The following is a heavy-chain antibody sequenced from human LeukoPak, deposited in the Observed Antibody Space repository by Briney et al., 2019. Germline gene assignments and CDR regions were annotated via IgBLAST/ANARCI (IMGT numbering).Heavy chain of an antibody. Sequence: PSETLSLTCTVSGDSITSSSYHWAWIRQPPGKGLEWIGSTYYSGSTYYNPSLKSRLIISLDTSNNQFSLKLSSVTAADTAVYYCARGGISAAGIMSWGQGTLVTVSS. J-gene: IGHJ4*02. CDR3: ARGGISAAGIMS. V-gene: IGHV4-39*07. CDR1: GDSITSSSYH. D-gene: IGHD6-13*01. CDR2: TYYSGST.